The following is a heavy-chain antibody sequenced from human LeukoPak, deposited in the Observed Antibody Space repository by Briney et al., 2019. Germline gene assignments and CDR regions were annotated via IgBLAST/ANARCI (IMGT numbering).Heavy chain of an antibody. V-gene: IGHV4-34*12. CDR1: GGSFSGYY. CDR3: ARARVVLISGWYGDQTGYFDY. Sequence: PSETLSVTWAVSGGSFSGYYWSCMREPLRKRLWWGGEIIHSGSTNYNPSLKSRVTISVHTSKNQFSLKLSSVTAADTAVYYCARARVVLISGWYGDQTGYFDYWGQGTLVIVSS. D-gene: IGHD6-19*01. CDR2: IIHSGST. J-gene: IGHJ4*02.